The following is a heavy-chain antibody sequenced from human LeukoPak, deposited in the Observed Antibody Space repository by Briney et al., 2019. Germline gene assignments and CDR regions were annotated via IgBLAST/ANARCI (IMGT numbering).Heavy chain of an antibody. J-gene: IGHJ4*02. CDR3: ARDPSYGSTPEYFDY. V-gene: IGHV1-46*01. D-gene: IGHD3-16*01. Sequence: ASVKVPCKASGYSFPSYYIHWVRQAPGQGLEWMGIINPSGGSTSYAQKLQGRVTVTRDTSTNTVYMELRSLRFEDTAVYYCARDPSYGSTPEYFDYWGQGTLVTVSS. CDR2: INPSGGST. CDR1: GYSFPSYY.